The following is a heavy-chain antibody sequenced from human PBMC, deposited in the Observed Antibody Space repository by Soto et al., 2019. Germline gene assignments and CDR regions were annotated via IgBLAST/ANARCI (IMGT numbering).Heavy chain of an antibody. D-gene: IGHD5-12*01. Sequence: GGSMRLSCAASGFTFSGSAMHWVRQDSGKGLEWVGRIRSKANSYATAYAASVKGRFTISRDDSKNTAYLQMNSLKTEDTAVYYCTRGRDGYNFVYWGQGTLVTVSS. CDR2: IRSKANSYAT. J-gene: IGHJ4*02. V-gene: IGHV3-73*01. CDR3: TRGRDGYNFVY. CDR1: GFTFSGSA.